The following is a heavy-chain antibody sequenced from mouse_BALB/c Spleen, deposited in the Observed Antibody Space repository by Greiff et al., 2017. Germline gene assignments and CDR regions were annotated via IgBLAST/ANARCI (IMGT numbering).Heavy chain of an antibody. V-gene: IGHV1-67*01. CDR3: ARAAYGNYDAMDY. D-gene: IGHD2-1*01. CDR1: SYTFTDYA. Sequence: QVQLQQSGPELVRPGVSVKISCKGSSYTFTDYAMHWVKQSHAKSLEWIGVISTYYGNTNYNQKFKGKATMTVDKSSSTAYMELARLTSEDSAVYYCARAAYGNYDAMDYWGQGTSVTVSS. J-gene: IGHJ4*01. CDR2: ISTYYGNT.